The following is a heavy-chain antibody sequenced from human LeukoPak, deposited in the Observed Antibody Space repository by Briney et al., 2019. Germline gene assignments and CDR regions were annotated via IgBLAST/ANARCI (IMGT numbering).Heavy chain of an antibody. CDR1: GFTFSSYS. J-gene: IGHJ4*02. Sequence: GGSLRLSCAASGFTFSSYSMTWVRQAPGKGLEWVSSISSSSSYIYYADSVKGRFTISRDNSKNTLYLQMNSLRAEDTAVYYCAKDTLYDSSGLSDYWGQGTLVTVSS. V-gene: IGHV3-21*04. D-gene: IGHD3-22*01. CDR2: ISSSSSYI. CDR3: AKDTLYDSSGLSDY.